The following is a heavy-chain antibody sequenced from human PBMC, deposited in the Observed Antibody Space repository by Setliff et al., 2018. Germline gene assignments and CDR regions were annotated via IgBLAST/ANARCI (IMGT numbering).Heavy chain of an antibody. V-gene: IGHV1-69*13. J-gene: IGHJ4*02. D-gene: IGHD1-26*01. CDR2: IIPIFGTA. CDR1: GYSFSDYD. Sequence: SVKVSCKASGYSFSDYDINWVRQAPGQGLEWMGGIIPIFGTAKYAQKFQGRVTITADQSTRTAYMELSSLRSEDTAVYYCAIPSSGNFYFDYWGQGTLVTVSS. CDR3: AIPSSGNFYFDY.